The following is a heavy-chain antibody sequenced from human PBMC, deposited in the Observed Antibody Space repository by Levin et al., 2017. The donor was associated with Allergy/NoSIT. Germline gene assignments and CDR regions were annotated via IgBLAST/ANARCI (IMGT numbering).Heavy chain of an antibody. Sequence: RGESLKISCKVSGYSFTSYWIGWVRQTPGKGLEWLGNIYPGDSDARYSPSFEGQVTLSVDKSINTAYLQWSSLKASDTAMYYCARWDPELYDLLTGMFDSWGQGTLVTVSS. CDR1: GYSFTSYW. CDR2: IYPGDSDA. CDR3: ARWDPELYDLLTGMFDS. D-gene: IGHD3-9*01. V-gene: IGHV5-51*01. J-gene: IGHJ4*02.